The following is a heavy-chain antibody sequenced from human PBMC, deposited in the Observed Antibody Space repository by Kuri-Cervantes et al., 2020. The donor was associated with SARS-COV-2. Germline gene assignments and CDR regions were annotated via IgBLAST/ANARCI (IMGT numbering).Heavy chain of an antibody. D-gene: IGHD2-15*01. CDR2: ISGSGGST. V-gene: IGHV3-23*01. CDR3: AKWGGYCSGGSCSLPFQH. CDR1: GFTFSSYA. Sequence: GGSLRLSCAASGFTFSSYAMSWVRQAPGKGLEWVSAISGSGGSTYYADSVKGRFTISRDNSKNTLYLQMNSLRAEDTAAYYCAKWGGYCSGGSCSLPFQHWGQGTLVTVSS. J-gene: IGHJ1*01.